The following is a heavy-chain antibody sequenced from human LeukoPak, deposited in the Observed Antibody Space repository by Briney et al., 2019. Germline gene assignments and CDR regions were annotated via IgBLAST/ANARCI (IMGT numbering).Heavy chain of an antibody. J-gene: IGHJ4*02. Sequence: PGGSLRLSCAASRFNLSAYTMNWVRQAPGKGLEWVSSISSSSVYIYYADSVKGRFTISRDNAKNSVYLQMNSLRAEDTAVYYCAREAAAGTDYWGQGTLVTVSS. D-gene: IGHD6-13*01. CDR2: ISSSSVYI. CDR3: AREAAAGTDY. CDR1: RFNLSAYT. V-gene: IGHV3-21*01.